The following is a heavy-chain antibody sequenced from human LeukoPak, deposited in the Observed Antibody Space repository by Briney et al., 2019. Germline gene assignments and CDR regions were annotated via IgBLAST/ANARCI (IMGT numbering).Heavy chain of an antibody. CDR2: ISAYDGNT. V-gene: IGHV1-18*01. J-gene: IGHJ5*02. CDR1: GYTFTNYG. Sequence: ASVKVSCKASGYTFTNYGISWVRQAPGQGLEWMGWISAYDGNTNYAQEVQGRVTMTTATSTSTAYMELRSLRSDDTAVYYCARDKVIATAGTPNWFDPWGQGTLVIVSS. D-gene: IGHD6-13*01. CDR3: ARDKVIATAGTPNWFDP.